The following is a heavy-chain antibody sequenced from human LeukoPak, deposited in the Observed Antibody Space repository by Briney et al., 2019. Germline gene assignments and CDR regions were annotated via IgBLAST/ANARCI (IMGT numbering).Heavy chain of an antibody. Sequence: SETLSLTCTVSGGSISNDYWSWIRQPPGKGLEWIGYIYDSGSTNYNPSLKSRVTMSVDTSKNQFSLRLSSVTAADTAVYYCARCQYYYDSSGYFPAFDYWGRGTLVTVSS. CDR2: IYDSGST. V-gene: IGHV4-59*01. D-gene: IGHD3-22*01. CDR3: ARCQYYYDSSGYFPAFDY. CDR1: GGSISNDY. J-gene: IGHJ4*02.